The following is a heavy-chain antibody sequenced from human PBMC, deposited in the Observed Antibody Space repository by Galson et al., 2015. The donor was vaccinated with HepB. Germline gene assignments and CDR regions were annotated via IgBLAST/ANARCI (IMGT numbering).Heavy chain of an antibody. CDR2: IYPGDSDT. Sequence: QSGAEVKKPGESLKISCQGSGYTFGNYWVAWVRQMPGKGLEWMGIIYPGDSDTKYRPSFQGHVTISADKSISTAYLQWTSLKASDTAMYYCARRRGFTSSWDFVYWGQGTLVTVSS. D-gene: IGHD2-2*01. CDR3: ARRRGFTSSWDFVY. J-gene: IGHJ4*02. CDR1: GYTFGNYW. V-gene: IGHV5-51*01.